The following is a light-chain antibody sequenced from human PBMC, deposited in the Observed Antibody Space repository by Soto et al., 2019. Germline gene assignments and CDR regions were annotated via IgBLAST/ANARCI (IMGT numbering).Light chain of an antibody. CDR2: AAF. J-gene: IGKJ1*01. Sequence: DIQMTQSPSSLPASVGDRVTITCRASQGISNYLDWYQQKPGKAPKLLIYAAFTLQSGVPSRFRGSGAGADFTLTISSLQPEDVATYYCQKYNSVPWTFGQGTKGEIK. V-gene: IGKV1-27*01. CDR3: QKYNSVPWT. CDR1: QGISNY.